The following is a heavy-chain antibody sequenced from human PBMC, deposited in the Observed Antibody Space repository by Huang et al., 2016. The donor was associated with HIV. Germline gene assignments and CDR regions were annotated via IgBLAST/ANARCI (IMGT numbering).Heavy chain of an antibody. V-gene: IGHV3-53*01. J-gene: IGHJ4*02. CDR3: AKEGDTGAALGY. CDR2: IYSGGTT. CDR1: GFTVSTNY. D-gene: IGHD2-8*02. Sequence: EVQLVESGGGLIQPGGSLRLSCAASGFTVSTNYMTWVRQAPGKGLEWVSLIYSGGTTYYADSVKGRFTISRDDSENTLYLHMTNLRAGDTAVYYCAKEGDTGAALGYWGQGTLVTVS.